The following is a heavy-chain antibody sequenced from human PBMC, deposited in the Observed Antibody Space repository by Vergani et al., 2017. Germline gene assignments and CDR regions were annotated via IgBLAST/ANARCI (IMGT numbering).Heavy chain of an antibody. CDR2: VSASGGSA. V-gene: IGHV3-23*01. CDR3: ARYYSSDWPPFDY. CDR1: GFTFSSNA. J-gene: IGHJ4*02. Sequence: EVQLLESGGGLVQPGGSLRLSCAASGFTFSSNAMSWVRQAPGKGLEWVSAVSASGGSAYYADSVKGRFTISRDNSKNTVSLQMDSLRAEDTAIYYCARYYSSDWPPFDYWGQGTLVTVSS. D-gene: IGHD6-19*01.